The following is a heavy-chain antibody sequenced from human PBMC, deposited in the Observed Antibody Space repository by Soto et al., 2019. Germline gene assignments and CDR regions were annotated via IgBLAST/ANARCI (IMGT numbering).Heavy chain of an antibody. CDR1: GFAFDDFA. CDR2: ISWNSDSI. D-gene: IGHD2-21*02. J-gene: IGHJ6*02. Sequence: PGGSLRLSCAASGFAFDDFAMHWVRQAPGKGLEWVSGISWNSDSIDYADSVKGRFTISRDNSKNTLYLQMNSLRAEDTAVYYCAKGLRDCGGDCYTYYYYGMDVWGQGTTVTVSS. CDR3: AKGLRDCGGDCYTYYYYGMDV. V-gene: IGHV3-9*01.